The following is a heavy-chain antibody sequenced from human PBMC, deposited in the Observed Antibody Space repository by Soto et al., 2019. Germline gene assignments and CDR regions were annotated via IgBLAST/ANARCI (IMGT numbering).Heavy chain of an antibody. J-gene: IGHJ5*02. D-gene: IGHD3-22*01. V-gene: IGHV1-18*01. Sequence: QVQLVQSGAEVKKPGASVKVSCQASGYTFTSYGISWVRQAPGQGLEWMGWINAYNGNTNDAQKLQGRVTMTTDTTTSTAYMELRRLRSDDTAVYYCGRVKGSGYHNWFDPWGGGTLVTVSS. CDR2: INAYNGNT. CDR1: GYTFTSYG. CDR3: GRVKGSGYHNWFDP.